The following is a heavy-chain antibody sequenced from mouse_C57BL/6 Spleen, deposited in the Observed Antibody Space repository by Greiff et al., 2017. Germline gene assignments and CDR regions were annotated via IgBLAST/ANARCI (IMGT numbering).Heavy chain of an antibody. D-gene: IGHD2-3*01. V-gene: IGHV1-69*01. CDR2: IDPSDSYT. CDR3: ARSAPGYYGAY. J-gene: IGHJ3*01. Sequence: QVQLQQPGAELVMPGASVKLSCKASGYTFTSYWMHWVKQRPGQGLEWIGEIDPSDSYTNYNQKFKGKSTLTVDKSSSTAYMQLSSLTSEDSAVYYCARSAPGYYGAYWGQGTLVTVAA. CDR1: GYTFTSYW.